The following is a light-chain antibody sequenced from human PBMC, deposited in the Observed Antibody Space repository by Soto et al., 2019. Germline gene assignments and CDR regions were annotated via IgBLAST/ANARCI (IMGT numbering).Light chain of an antibody. CDR1: QSVSSSY. Sequence: EIVLTQSPGTLSLSPGERATLSCRASQSVSSSYLAWYQQKPGQAPRLLIYGASSRATGIPARFSGSGSGTDFTLTISSLDPEDFAVYYCQQRNNWPPITFGQGTRLEIK. V-gene: IGKV3D-20*02. J-gene: IGKJ5*01. CDR3: QQRNNWPPIT. CDR2: GAS.